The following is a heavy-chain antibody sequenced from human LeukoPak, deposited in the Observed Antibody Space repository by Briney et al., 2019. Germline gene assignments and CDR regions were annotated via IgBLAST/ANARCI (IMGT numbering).Heavy chain of an antibody. CDR1: GFTFSSSA. CDR3: ARTTYDSSGMAAFDI. J-gene: IGHJ3*02. CDR2: IYSGGST. V-gene: IGHV3-66*01. D-gene: IGHD3-22*01. Sequence: PGGSLRLSCAASGFTFSSSAMNWVRQAPGKGLEWVSVIYSGGSTYYADSVKGRFTISRDNSKNTLYLQMNSLRAEDTAVYYCARTTYDSSGMAAFDIWGQGTMVTVSS.